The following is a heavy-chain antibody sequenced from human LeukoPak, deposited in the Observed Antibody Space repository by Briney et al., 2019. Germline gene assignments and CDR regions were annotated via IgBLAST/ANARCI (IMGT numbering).Heavy chain of an antibody. J-gene: IGHJ6*03. CDR1: GGSISSYY. CDR2: IYYSGST. V-gene: IGHV4-59*01. D-gene: IGHD2-2*01. Sequence: SETLSLTCTVSGGSISSYYWSWIRQPPGKGLEWIGYIYYSGSTNYNPSLKSRVTISVDTSKNQFSLKLSSVTAADTAVYYCARIVVPAAIWGYYYMDVWGKGTTVTVSS. CDR3: ARIVVPAAIWGYYYMDV.